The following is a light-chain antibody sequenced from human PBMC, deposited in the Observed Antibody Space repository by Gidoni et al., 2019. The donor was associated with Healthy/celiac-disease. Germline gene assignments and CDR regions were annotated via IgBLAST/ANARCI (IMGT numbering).Light chain of an antibody. Sequence: DIQMSQYPSSLSASVGDRVTITCRASQSISSYLNWYQQKPGKAPKLLIYAASSLQSGVPSRFSGSGSGTDFTLTISSLQSEEFATYYCKQSYSIPPFTFGPGTKVDIK. CDR3: KQSYSIPPFT. CDR1: QSISSY. J-gene: IGKJ3*01. CDR2: AAS. V-gene: IGKV1-39*01.